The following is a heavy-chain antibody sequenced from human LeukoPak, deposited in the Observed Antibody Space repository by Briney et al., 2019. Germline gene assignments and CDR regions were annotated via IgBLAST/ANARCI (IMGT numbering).Heavy chain of an antibody. J-gene: IGHJ4*02. V-gene: IGHV4-4*02. D-gene: IGHD6-13*01. CDR3: ARGNGYSSRPFDY. CDR2: IYHSGST. Sequence: SGTLSLTCAVSGGSISSSNWWSWVRQPPGKGLEWIGEIYHSGSTNYNPSLKSRVTISVDKSKNQFSLKLGSVTAADTAVYYCARGNGYSSRPFDYWGQGTLVTVSS. CDR1: GGSISSSNW.